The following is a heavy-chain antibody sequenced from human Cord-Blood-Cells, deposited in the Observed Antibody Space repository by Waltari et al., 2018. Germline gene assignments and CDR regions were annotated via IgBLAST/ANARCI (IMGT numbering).Heavy chain of an antibody. CDR3: ARGLGDILTGRSLDAFDI. Sequence: QVQLQQWGAGLLKPSETLSLTCAVYGGSFSGYYWSWIRQPPGKGLEWIGEINHSGSTNYNPSPKSRVTISVDTSKNQFSLKLSSVTAADTAVYYCARGLGDILTGRSLDAFDIWGQGTMVTDSS. CDR1: GGSFSGYY. CDR2: INHSGST. D-gene: IGHD3-9*01. J-gene: IGHJ3*02. V-gene: IGHV4-34*01.